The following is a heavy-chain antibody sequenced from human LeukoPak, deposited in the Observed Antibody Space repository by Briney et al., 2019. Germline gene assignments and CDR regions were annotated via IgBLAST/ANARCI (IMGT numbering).Heavy chain of an antibody. CDR1: GGTFSSYA. CDR3: ARGRYSNKYYYYYYMDV. J-gene: IGHJ6*03. Sequence: AASVKVSCKASGGTFSSYAISWVRQAPGQGLERMGGIIPIFGTANYAQKFQGRVTITTDESTSTAYMELSSLRSEDTAAYYCARGRYSNKYYYYYYMDVWGKGTTVTVSS. D-gene: IGHD6-13*01. V-gene: IGHV1-69*05. CDR2: IIPIFGTA.